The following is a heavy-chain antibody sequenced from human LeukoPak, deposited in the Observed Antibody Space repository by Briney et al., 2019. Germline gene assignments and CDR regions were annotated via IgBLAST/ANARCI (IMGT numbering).Heavy chain of an antibody. CDR2: ISYIGST. CDR3: ARDLVTVTKGFDI. Sequence: SETLSLTCVVSGDSFTGHYWTWIRQSPGKGLEWIGYISYIGSTNYNPSLKSRVTISIDTSKNQFSLKLRSLTAADTAVYYCARDLVTVTKGFDIWGQGTMVSVSS. CDR1: GDSFTGHY. V-gene: IGHV4-59*11. D-gene: IGHD4-17*01. J-gene: IGHJ3*02.